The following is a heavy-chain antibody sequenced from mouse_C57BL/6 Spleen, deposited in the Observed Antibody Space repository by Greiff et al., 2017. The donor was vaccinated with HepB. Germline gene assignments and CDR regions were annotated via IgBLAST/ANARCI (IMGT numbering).Heavy chain of an antibody. CDR2: IDPSDSYT. D-gene: IGHD2-12*01. Sequence: VQLQQPGAELVKPGASVKLSCKASGYTFTSYWMQWVKQRPGQGLEWIGEIDPSDSYTNYNQKFKGKATLTVDTSSSTAYMQLSSLTSEDSAVYYCARKGAYDFHWYFDVWGTGTTVTVSS. CDR1: GYTFTSYW. J-gene: IGHJ1*03. CDR3: ARKGAYDFHWYFDV. V-gene: IGHV1-50*01.